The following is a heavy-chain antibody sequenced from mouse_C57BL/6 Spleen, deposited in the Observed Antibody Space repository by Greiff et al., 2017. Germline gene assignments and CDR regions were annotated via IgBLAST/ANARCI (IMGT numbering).Heavy chain of an antibody. CDR1: GYSFTDYN. V-gene: IGHV1-39*01. D-gene: IGHD1-1*01. J-gene: IGHJ2*01. CDR2: INPNYGTT. Sequence: EVQLQQSGPELVKPGASVKISCKASGYSFTDYNMNWVKQSNGKSLEWIGVINPNYGTTSYNQKFKGKATLTVDQSSSTAFMQLNSLTSEDSAVYYCARGEITTVVATGYFDYWGQGTTLTVSS. CDR3: ARGEITTVVATGYFDY.